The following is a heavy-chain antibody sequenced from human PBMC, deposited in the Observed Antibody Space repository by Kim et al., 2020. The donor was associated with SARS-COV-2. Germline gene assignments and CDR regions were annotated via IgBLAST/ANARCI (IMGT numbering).Heavy chain of an antibody. CDR2: IIRIFGTA. CDR3: ARGPSGMVRGVRQFGAFDI. V-gene: IGHV1-69*13. CDR1: GGTFSSYA. J-gene: IGHJ3*02. D-gene: IGHD3-10*01. Sequence: SGKVSCKASGGTFSSYAISWVRQAPGQGLEWMGGIIRIFGTANYAQKFQGRVTITADESTSTAYMELSSLRSEDTAVYYCARGPSGMVRGVRQFGAFDIWGQGTMVTVSS.